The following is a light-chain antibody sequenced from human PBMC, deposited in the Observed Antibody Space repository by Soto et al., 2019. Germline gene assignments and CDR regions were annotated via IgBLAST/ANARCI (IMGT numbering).Light chain of an antibody. V-gene: IGKV3-15*01. CDR2: GAS. Sequence: EIVITQSPPTLSVSPGKEPTLSCRASRSVGNNLAWYHQKPGQAPRLLIYGASTRATGIPARFSGSGSGTEFTLTISSLQSEDFAVYYCQQYNDWWTFGQGTKVEIK. CDR3: QQYNDWWT. CDR1: RSVGNN. J-gene: IGKJ1*01.